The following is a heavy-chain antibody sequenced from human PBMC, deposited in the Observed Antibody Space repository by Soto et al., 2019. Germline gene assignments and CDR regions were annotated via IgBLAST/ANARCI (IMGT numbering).Heavy chain of an antibody. D-gene: IGHD4-17*01. J-gene: IGHJ4*02. CDR2: ISYDGSNK. CDR3: AKDLGDYGDYIDY. CDR1: GFTFSSYG. V-gene: IGHV3-30*18. Sequence: QVQLVESGGGVVQPGRSLRLSCAASGFTFSSYGMHWVRQAPGKGLEWVAVISYDGSNKYYADSVKGRFTISRDNSKNTLYLQVNSLRAEDTAVYYCAKDLGDYGDYIDYWCQGTLVTVSS.